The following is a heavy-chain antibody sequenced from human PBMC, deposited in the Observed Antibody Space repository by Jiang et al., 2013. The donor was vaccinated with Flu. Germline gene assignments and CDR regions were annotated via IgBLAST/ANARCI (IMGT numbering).Heavy chain of an antibody. CDR1: SDSIGSPNYY. Sequence: LLKPSETLSLTCTVSSDSIGSPNYYWGWVRQPPGKGLEWIATMYYSGSIDHNPSLKSRVTIFVDSSKNQFSQQLSSVTAADTAVYYCVSGYINGPAEFWGQGSLVTVSS. V-gene: IGHV4-39*01. CDR3: VSGYINGPAEF. J-gene: IGHJ4*02. D-gene: IGHD5-18*01. CDR2: MYYSGSI.